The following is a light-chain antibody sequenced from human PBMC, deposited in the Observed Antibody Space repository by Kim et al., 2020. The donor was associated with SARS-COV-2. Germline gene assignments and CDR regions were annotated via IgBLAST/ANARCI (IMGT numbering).Light chain of an antibody. J-gene: IGLJ1*01. CDR2: DVS. Sequence: GHSITISCPGTSSDVGGYNYVSWYQQHPGKAPTLMIYDVSKRPSGVSNRFSGSKSGNTASLTISGLQAEDEADYYCSSYTSSSTYVFGTGTKVTVL. CDR1: SSDVGGYNY. CDR3: SSYTSSSTYV. V-gene: IGLV2-14*04.